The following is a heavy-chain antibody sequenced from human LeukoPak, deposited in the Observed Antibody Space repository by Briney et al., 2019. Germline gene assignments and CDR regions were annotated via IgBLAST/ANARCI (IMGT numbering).Heavy chain of an antibody. J-gene: IGHJ3*02. V-gene: IGHV4-59*01. Sequence: SETLSLTCTVSGGSISSDVWGWLRQPPGKGLEWLGYMYHTGISNYNPSLKSRVTISVDTSKKQISLKFRSGTAPDTAVYFCARDKAQSDAFDIWGQGTMVTVSS. CDR1: GGSISSDV. CDR2: MYHTGIS. CDR3: ARDKAQSDAFDI.